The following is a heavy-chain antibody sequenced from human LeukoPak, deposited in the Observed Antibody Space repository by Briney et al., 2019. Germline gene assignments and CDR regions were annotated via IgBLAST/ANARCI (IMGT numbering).Heavy chain of an antibody. CDR1: GFTVSSNY. J-gene: IGHJ3*02. CDR2: IYSGGST. CDR3: ARDRVVAHSTPDAFDI. V-gene: IGHV3-66*01. D-gene: IGHD3-22*01. Sequence: PGGSLRLSCAASGFTVSSNYMSWVRQAPGKGLEWVSVIYSGGSTYYADSVKGRFTISRDNAKNSLYLQMNSLRAEDTAVYYCARDRVVAHSTPDAFDIWGQGTMVTVSS.